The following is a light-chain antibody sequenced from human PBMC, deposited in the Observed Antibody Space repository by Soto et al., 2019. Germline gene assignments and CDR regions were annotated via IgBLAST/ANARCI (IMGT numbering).Light chain of an antibody. CDR2: SAS. CDR1: QAIGSY. V-gene: IGKV1-9*01. Sequence: IQLTQSPSSLSASVGDTVTITCRDSQAIGSYFAWYQQRPGTAPKLLIYSASTLHSGVPSRFSGSGSGTDFTLTISSLQPEDFATYYCQQVDSYPRTFGPGTTVEI. J-gene: IGKJ3*01. CDR3: QQVDSYPRT.